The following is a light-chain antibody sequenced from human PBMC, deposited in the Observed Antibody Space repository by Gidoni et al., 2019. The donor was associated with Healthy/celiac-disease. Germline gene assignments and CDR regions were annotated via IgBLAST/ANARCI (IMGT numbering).Light chain of an antibody. Sequence: SHELTQPPSVSVSPGQTASITCSGDKLGDKYACWYQQKPGQSPVLVIYQDSKRPSGLPERFSGSNSGNTATLTISGTQAMDEADYYCQAWDSSTVVFGGGTKLTVL. J-gene: IGLJ2*01. V-gene: IGLV3-1*01. CDR3: QAWDSSTVV. CDR1: KLGDKY. CDR2: QDS.